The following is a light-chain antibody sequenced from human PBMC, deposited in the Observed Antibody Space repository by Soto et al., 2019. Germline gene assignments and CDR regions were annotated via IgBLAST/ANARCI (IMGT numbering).Light chain of an antibody. CDR1: QSVTGTN. CDR2: DAV. J-gene: IGKJ2*01. CDR3: HQYGSSLGT. V-gene: IGKV3-20*01. Sequence: EIVLTQSPGTLSLSPGEGATVSCRASQSVTGTNLAWYQQRAGQAPRLLIYDAVRRATGIPDRFSGSGSGTDFTLTISRLEPEDFAVYFCHQYGSSLGTFGQGTKVDIK.